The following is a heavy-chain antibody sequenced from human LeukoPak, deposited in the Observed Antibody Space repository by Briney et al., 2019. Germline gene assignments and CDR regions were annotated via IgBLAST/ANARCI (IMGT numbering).Heavy chain of an antibody. D-gene: IGHD3-22*01. V-gene: IGHV3-33*01. Sequence: PGGSLRLSCAASGFTFSSYGIHWVRQAPGNGLEWVAVIWYDGSSKYYADSVKGRFTISRDNSKNTLYLQMNSLRAEDTAVYYCARDGGYYDSSGYYYTVGYYFDYWGQGTLVTVSS. CDR3: ARDGGYYDSSGYYYTVGYYFDY. J-gene: IGHJ4*02. CDR2: IWYDGSSK. CDR1: GFTFSSYG.